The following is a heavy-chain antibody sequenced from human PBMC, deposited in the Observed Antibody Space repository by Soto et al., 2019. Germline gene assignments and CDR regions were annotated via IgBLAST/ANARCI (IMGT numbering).Heavy chain of an antibody. Sequence: GGSLRLSCAASGFTFSSYSMNWVRQAPGKGLEWVSYISSSSSTIYYADSVKVRFTISRDNAKNSLYLQMNSLRDEDTAVYYCARDPGNWGSIQDAFDIWGQGTMVTVSS. CDR3: ARDPGNWGSIQDAFDI. CDR1: GFTFSSYS. J-gene: IGHJ3*02. D-gene: IGHD7-27*01. V-gene: IGHV3-48*02. CDR2: ISSSSSTI.